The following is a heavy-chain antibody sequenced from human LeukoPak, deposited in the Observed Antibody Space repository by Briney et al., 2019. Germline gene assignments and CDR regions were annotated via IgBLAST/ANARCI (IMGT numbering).Heavy chain of an antibody. D-gene: IGHD6-19*01. CDR2: ISDSGSLT. CDR1: VLPFSSLA. V-gene: IGHV3-23*01. Sequence: GGSLRLSCAAPVLPFSSLAMGWVRQAPGKGLEWVSVISDSGSLTYYADSVKGRFTISRDNSKKTLFLQLNSLRAEDTAIYYCVLAGRRTDGWYYFHYWGQGALVTVSS. CDR3: VLAGRRTDGWYYFHY. J-gene: IGHJ4*02.